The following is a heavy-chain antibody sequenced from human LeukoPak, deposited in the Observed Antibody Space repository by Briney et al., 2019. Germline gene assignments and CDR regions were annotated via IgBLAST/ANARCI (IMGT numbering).Heavy chain of an antibody. D-gene: IGHD3-10*01. CDR2: ISYDGSNK. CDR1: GFTFSSYA. V-gene: IGHV3-30-3*01. CDR3: AKDNRDYYIDY. Sequence: PGRSLRLSCAASGFTFSSYAMHRVRQAPGKGLEWVAVISYDGSNKYYADSVKGRFTISRDNSKNTLYLQMNSLRAEDTAVYYCAKDNRDYYIDYWGQGTLVTVSS. J-gene: IGHJ4*02.